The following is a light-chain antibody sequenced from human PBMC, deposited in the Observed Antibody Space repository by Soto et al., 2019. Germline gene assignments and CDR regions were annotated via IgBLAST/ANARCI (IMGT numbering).Light chain of an antibody. CDR3: NSYTSNNTYV. CDR2: DVS. J-gene: IGLJ1*01. CDR1: SSDVGAFNY. V-gene: IGLV2-14*03. Sequence: QSALTQPASVSGSPGQAITISCSGTSSDVGAFNYVSWYQQHPGKAPKLMIYDVSNRPSGVSNRFSGSKSGNTASLTISGLRAEYEADYYCNSYTSNNTYVFGTGTKLTVL.